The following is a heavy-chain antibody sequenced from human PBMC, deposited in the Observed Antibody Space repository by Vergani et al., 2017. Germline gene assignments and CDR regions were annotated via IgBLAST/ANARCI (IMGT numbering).Heavy chain of an antibody. Sequence: QVQLVQSGAEVKKPGASVKVSCKASGYTFTGYYMHWVRQAPGQGLEWMGWINPNSGGTNYAQKFQGRVTMTRATSISTAYMELSRLRSDDTAVYYCARGESMVRGVIISPCFDYWGQGTLVTVSS. CDR1: GYTFTGYY. V-gene: IGHV1-2*02. CDR3: ARGESMVRGVIISPCFDY. CDR2: INPNSGGT. D-gene: IGHD3-10*01. J-gene: IGHJ4*02.